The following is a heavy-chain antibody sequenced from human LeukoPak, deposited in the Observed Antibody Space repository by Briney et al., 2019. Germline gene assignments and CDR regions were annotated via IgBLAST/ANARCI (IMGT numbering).Heavy chain of an antibody. CDR1: GGSISNYY. CDR3: ARRVLMSSTGVPDTWLDP. J-gene: IGHJ5*02. V-gene: IGHV4-59*08. D-gene: IGHD2-8*01. Sequence: PSETLSLTCTVSGGSISNYYWNWIRQPPGKGLEWIGYIDYRGSTNYNPSLKSRVTISVDTSKNQFSPNLGSVTAADTAIYYCARRVLMSSTGVPDTWLDPWGQGTLVTVSS. CDR2: IDYRGST.